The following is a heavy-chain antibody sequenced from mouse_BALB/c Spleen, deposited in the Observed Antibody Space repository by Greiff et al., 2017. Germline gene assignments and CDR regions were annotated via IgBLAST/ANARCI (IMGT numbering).Heavy chain of an antibody. J-gene: IGHJ3*01. Sequence: EVQRVESGGGLVKPGGSLKLSCAASGFTFSDYYMYWVRQTPEKRLEWVATISDGGSYTYYPDSVKGRFTISRDNAKNNLYLQMSSLKSEDTAMYYCARGGSSYGFAYWGQGTLVTVSA. CDR2: ISDGGSYT. V-gene: IGHV5-4*02. CDR1: GFTFSDYY. D-gene: IGHD1-1*01. CDR3: ARGGSSYGFAY.